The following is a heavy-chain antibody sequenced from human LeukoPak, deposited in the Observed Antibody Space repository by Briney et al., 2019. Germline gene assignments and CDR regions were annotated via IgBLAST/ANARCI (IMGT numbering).Heavy chain of an antibody. V-gene: IGHV3-30*18. J-gene: IGHJ2*01. CDR3: AKGGIDSSGPWWYFDL. CDR2: ISYDGSNK. Sequence: GGSLRLSCAASGFTFSSYGMHRVRQAPGKGLEWVAVISYDGSNKYYADSVKGRFTISRDNSKNTLYLQMNSLRAEDTAVYYCAKGGIDSSGPWWYFDLWGRGTLVTVSS. D-gene: IGHD6-19*01. CDR1: GFTFSSYG.